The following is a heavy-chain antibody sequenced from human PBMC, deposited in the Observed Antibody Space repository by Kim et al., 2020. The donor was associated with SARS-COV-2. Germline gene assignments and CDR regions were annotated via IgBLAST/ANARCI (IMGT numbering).Heavy chain of an antibody. D-gene: IGHD6-13*01. J-gene: IGHJ4*02. V-gene: IGHV3-23*01. CDR2: T. Sequence: TNKPHSVNGRFTSAGDNSKDKLFLEMNSLRAEDTAVYYCAKSVGGAAAVDYWGQGTQVTVSS. CDR3: AKSVGGAAAVDY.